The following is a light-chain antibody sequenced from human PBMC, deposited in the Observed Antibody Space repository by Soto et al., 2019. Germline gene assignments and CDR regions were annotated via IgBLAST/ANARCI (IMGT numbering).Light chain of an antibody. Sequence: IVLTQSPGTLSLSPGERATLSCRASQSLSSSYLAWYQQKPGQAPRLLIYGASGRATDIPDRFSGSGSGTDCALTISRLEPEDFAVYYCQQYGSSPQTFGQGTKVEIK. J-gene: IGKJ1*01. CDR2: GAS. CDR3: QQYGSSPQT. V-gene: IGKV3-20*01. CDR1: QSLSSSY.